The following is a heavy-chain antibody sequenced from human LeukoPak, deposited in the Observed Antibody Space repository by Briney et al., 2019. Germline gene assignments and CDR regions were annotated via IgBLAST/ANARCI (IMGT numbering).Heavy chain of an antibody. Sequence: GRSLRLSCAASGFTFDDYAMHWVRQAPGKGPEWVSGISWNSGSIGYADSVKGRFTISRDNAKNSLYLQMNSLRAEDTALYYCAKGSWSTYYYYYMDVWGKGTTVTVSS. D-gene: IGHD6-13*01. CDR3: AKGSWSTYYYYYMDV. CDR1: GFTFDDYA. J-gene: IGHJ6*03. V-gene: IGHV3-9*01. CDR2: ISWNSGSI.